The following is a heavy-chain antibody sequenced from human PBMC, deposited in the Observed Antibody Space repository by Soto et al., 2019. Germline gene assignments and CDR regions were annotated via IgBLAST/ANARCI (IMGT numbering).Heavy chain of an antibody. CDR1: GFTFSSYS. D-gene: IGHD3-22*01. Sequence: EVQLVESGGGLVQPGGSLRLSCAASGFTFSSYSMNWVRQAPGKGLEWVSYISSSSSTIYYADSVKGRFTISRDNAKNPLYLQMNSLRDEDTAVYYFARKNTDYHDCRGPMEVWGQGTTVTVSS. CDR2: ISSSSSTI. CDR3: ARKNTDYHDCRGPMEV. J-gene: IGHJ6*02. V-gene: IGHV3-48*02.